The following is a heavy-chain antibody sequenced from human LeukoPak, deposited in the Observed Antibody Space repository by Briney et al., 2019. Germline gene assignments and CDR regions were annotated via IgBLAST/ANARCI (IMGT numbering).Heavy chain of an antibody. CDR2: IIPIFGTV. CDR3: ASSYCGGDCYSGQFDY. CDR1: GYTFTSYG. Sequence: ASVKVSCKASGYTFTSYGISWVRQAPGQGLEWMGGIIPIFGTVNYAQKFQGRVTITTDESTSTAYMELSSLRSEDTAVYYCASSYCGGDCYSGQFDYWGQGTLVTVSS. J-gene: IGHJ4*02. D-gene: IGHD2-21*01. V-gene: IGHV1-69*05.